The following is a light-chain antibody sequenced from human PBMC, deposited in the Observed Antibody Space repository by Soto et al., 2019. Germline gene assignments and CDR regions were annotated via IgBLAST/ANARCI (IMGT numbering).Light chain of an antibody. V-gene: IGKV3-11*01. J-gene: IGKJ4*01. CDR1: QSVSSY. CDR2: DAS. CDR3: QQRSTPLT. Sequence: ESVLTQSPATLSLSPGERATLSCSASQSVSSYLAWYQQKPGQAPRLLIYDASNRATGIPARFSGSGSGTDFTLTISSLEPEDFAVYYCQQRSTPLTFGGGTKVDIK.